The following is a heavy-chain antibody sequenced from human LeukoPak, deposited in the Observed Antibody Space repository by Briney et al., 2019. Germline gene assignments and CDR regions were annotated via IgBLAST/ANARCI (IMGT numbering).Heavy chain of an antibody. CDR3: ARVLNGASARPWYFHL. V-gene: IGHV4-61*01. D-gene: IGHD2-8*01. CDR2: IYYSGST. CDR1: GGSVSSGTYY. J-gene: IGHJ2*01. Sequence: SETLSLTCTVSGGSVSSGTYYWSWIRQSTGKGLEWIGNIYYSGSTNYNPSLKSRVTTSLDTSKNQFSLKLSSVTAADTAVYYCARVLNGASARPWYFHLWGRGTLVTVSS.